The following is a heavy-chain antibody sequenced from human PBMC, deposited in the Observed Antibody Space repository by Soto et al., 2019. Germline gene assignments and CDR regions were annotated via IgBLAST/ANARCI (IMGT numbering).Heavy chain of an antibody. CDR2: INSDGSST. CDR1: GVSVRSYG. J-gene: IGHJ4*02. CDR3: ARGRPLTGPGDY. V-gene: IGHV3-74*01. Sequence: PGWCLRLACAASGVSVRSYGVHGVRQAPGKGLVWVSRINSDGSSTSYADSVKGRFTISRDNAKNTLYLQMNSLRAEDTAVYYCARGRPLTGPGDYWGQGTLVTVSS.